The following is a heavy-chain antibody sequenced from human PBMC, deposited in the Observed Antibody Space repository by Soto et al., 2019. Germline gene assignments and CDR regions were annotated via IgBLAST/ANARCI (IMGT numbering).Heavy chain of an antibody. J-gene: IGHJ5*02. CDR2: IIPIFGTA. V-gene: IGHV1-69*13. CDR3: ARGANTAMVTRWFDP. Sequence: ASVKVSCKASGGTFSSYAISWVRQAPGQGLEWMGGIIPIFGTANYAQKFQGRVTITADESTSTAYMELSSLRSEDTAVYYCARGANTAMVTRWFDPWGQGTLVTVSS. CDR1: GGTFSSYA. D-gene: IGHD5-18*01.